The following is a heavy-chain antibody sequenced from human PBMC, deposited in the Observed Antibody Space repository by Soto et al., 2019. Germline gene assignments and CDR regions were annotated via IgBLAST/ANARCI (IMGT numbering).Heavy chain of an antibody. CDR1: GYIFTTSG. J-gene: IGHJ4*02. CDR2: IGAYSGYT. V-gene: IGHV1-18*01. D-gene: IGHD3-10*01. Sequence: QIQLQQSGAEVKKPGASVKVSCKASGYIFTTSGITWVRQAPGQGLEWMGWIGAYSGYTVYAQKVEGRVSMTTDTSTSTAYMELRSLRSDDTAVYYCAGAHNSGTYSFYWGQGTLVTVSS. CDR3: AGAHNSGTYSFY.